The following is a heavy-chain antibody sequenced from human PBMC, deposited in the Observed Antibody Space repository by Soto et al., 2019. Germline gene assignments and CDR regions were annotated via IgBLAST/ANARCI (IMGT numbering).Heavy chain of an antibody. V-gene: IGHV1-69*13. CDR2: IIPIFGTA. J-gene: IGHJ3*02. CDR3: ARGGLVGVVVTAIQTDAFDI. Sequence: ASVQVSCKGTRGTFSSYAISWVRQPPGQGLEWMGGIIPIFGTANYAQKFQGRVTITADESTSTDYMELSSLRSEDTAVYYCARGGLVGVVVTAIQTDAFDIWGQGTMVTVSS. D-gene: IGHD2-21*02. CDR1: RGTFSSYA.